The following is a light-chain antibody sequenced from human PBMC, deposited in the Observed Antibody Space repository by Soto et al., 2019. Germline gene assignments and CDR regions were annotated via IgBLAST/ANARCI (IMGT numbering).Light chain of an antibody. Sequence: QSALTQPASVSGSPGQSITISCTGTSSDVGGYDYVSWYQHHPGKAPRLMIYEVNNRPSGVSDRFSGSKSGHTASLTISGLQADDEADYYCNSYTTTGARVFGTGTKVTVL. V-gene: IGLV2-14*01. J-gene: IGLJ1*01. CDR2: EVN. CDR1: SSDVGGYDY. CDR3: NSYTTTGARV.